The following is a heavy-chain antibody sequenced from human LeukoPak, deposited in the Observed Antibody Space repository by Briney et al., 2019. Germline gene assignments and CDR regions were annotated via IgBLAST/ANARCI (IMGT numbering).Heavy chain of an antibody. CDR2: IYYSGST. Sequence: SETLSLTCTVFGGSISSSSYYWGWIRQPPGKGLEWIGSIYYSGSTYYNPSLKSRVTISVDTSKNQFSLKLSSVTAADTAVYYCARDPSNVASYYFDYWGQGTLVTVSS. J-gene: IGHJ4*02. V-gene: IGHV4-39*07. D-gene: IGHD2-21*01. CDR1: GGSISSSSYY. CDR3: ARDPSNVASYYFDY.